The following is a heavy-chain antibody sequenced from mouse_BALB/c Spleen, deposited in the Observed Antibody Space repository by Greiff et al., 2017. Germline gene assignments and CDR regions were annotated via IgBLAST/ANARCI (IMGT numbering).Heavy chain of an antibody. CDR3: ARREYGSLFAY. Sequence: EVKVEESGAELVRPGALVKLSCKASGFNIKDYYMHWVKQRPEQGLEWIGWIDPENGNTIYDPKFQGKASITADTSSNTAYLQLSSLTSEDTAVYYCARREYGSLFAYWGQGTLVTVSA. J-gene: IGHJ3*01. D-gene: IGHD1-1*01. CDR2: IDPENGNT. CDR1: GFNIKDYY. V-gene: IGHV14-1*02.